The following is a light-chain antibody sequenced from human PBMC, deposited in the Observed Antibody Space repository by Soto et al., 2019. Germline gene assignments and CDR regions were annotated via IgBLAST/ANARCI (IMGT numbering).Light chain of an antibody. CDR1: QSVRNY. Sequence: IVLTQSPATLSLSPGERATLSCRASQSVRNYLAWYQQKPGQAPRLLIYDASNRATGIPARFSGSGSGTDFTLTISSLDPEDLAVYYCQQRSNWLTFGGGTKVEIK. CDR2: DAS. CDR3: QQRSNWLT. J-gene: IGKJ4*01. V-gene: IGKV3-11*01.